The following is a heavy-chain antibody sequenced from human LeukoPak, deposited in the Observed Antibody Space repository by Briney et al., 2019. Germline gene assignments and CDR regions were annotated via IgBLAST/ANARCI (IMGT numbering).Heavy chain of an antibody. Sequence: PGGSLRLSCAASVFTFSHYWMTWIRQAPGNGLEWVANIKQDGSEKYYVDSVKGRFTISRDNAKNSLYLQMNSLRVDDTALYYCARVGYTYTTLYYWGQGTLVTVSS. CDR2: IKQDGSEK. CDR1: VFTFSHYW. D-gene: IGHD5-18*01. CDR3: ARVGYTYTTLYY. V-gene: IGHV3-7*01. J-gene: IGHJ4*02.